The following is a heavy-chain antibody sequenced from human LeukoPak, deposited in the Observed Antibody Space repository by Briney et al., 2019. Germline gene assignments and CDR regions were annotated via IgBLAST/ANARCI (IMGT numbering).Heavy chain of an antibody. CDR1: GFTFSSYW. CDR2: IKQDGSEK. V-gene: IGHV3-7*01. Sequence: GGSLRLSCAAPGFTFSSYWMSWVRQAPGKGLEWVANIKQDGSEKYYVDSVKGRFTISRDNAKNSLYLQMNSLRAEDTAVYYCAILDTATFNYWGQGTLVTVSS. J-gene: IGHJ4*02. D-gene: IGHD5-18*01. CDR3: AILDTATFNY.